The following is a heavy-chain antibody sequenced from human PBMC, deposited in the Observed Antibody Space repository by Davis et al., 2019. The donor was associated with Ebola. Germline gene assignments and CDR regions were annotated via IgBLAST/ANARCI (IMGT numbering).Heavy chain of an antibody. Sequence: ASVKVSCKASGYTFTSYGISWVRQAPGQGLEWMGWISAYNGNTNYAQKLQGRVTMTTDTSTSTAYMELRSLRSEDTAVYYCARDHCSGGSCYFDYWGQGTLVTVSS. V-gene: IGHV1-18*01. CDR1: GYTFTSYG. CDR2: ISAYNGNT. CDR3: ARDHCSGGSCYFDY. J-gene: IGHJ4*02. D-gene: IGHD2-15*01.